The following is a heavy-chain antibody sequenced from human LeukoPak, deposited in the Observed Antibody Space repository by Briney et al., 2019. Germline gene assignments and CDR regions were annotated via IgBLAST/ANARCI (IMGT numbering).Heavy chain of an antibody. D-gene: IGHD2-8*01. Sequence: GRSLRLSCAASGFTFSSYGMHWVRQAPGKGLEWVAVISYDGSNKYYADSVKGRFTISRDNSKNTLYLQMNSLRAEDTAVYYCAKDSGGGVRGSSNFDYWGQGTLVTVSS. CDR3: AKDSGGGVRGSSNFDY. CDR1: GFTFSSYG. CDR2: ISYDGSNK. V-gene: IGHV3-30*18. J-gene: IGHJ4*02.